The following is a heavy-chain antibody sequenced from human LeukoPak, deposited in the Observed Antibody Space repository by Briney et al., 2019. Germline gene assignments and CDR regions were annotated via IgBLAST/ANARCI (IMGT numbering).Heavy chain of an antibody. CDR1: GFTFDDYA. Sequence: PGGSLRLSCAASGFTFDDYAMHWVRQAPGKGLEWVSGISWNSGSIGYADSVKGRFTISRDNAKNSPYLQMNSLRAEDTALYYCAKDNYYDSSGYWGDAFDIWGQGTMVTVSS. CDR3: AKDNYYDSSGYWGDAFDI. D-gene: IGHD3-22*01. V-gene: IGHV3-9*01. J-gene: IGHJ3*02. CDR2: ISWNSGSI.